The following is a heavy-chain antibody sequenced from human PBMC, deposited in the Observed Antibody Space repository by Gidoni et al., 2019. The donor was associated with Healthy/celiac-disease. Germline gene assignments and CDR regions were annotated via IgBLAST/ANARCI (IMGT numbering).Heavy chain of an antibody. Sequence: QVTLKESGPVLVKPTETLTLPCTVSGFSLSTARMGVSWSRQPPGNALEWLAHIFSNDEKSYSTSLKSRLTSAKDTSKSQVVLTMTNMDPVDTATYYCARSIQYSSSWTGYYYYGMDVWGQGTTVTVSS. CDR2: IFSNDEK. CDR1: GFSLSTARMG. V-gene: IGHV2-26*01. D-gene: IGHD6-13*01. CDR3: ARSIQYSSSWTGYYYYGMDV. J-gene: IGHJ6*02.